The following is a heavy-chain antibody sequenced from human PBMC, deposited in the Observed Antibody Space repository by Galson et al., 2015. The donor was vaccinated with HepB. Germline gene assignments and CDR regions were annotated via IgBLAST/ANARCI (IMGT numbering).Heavy chain of an antibody. CDR3: ARVFAVGIAAVTFDP. J-gene: IGHJ5*02. CDR1: GYTFTSYG. V-gene: IGHV1-18*01. D-gene: IGHD6-13*01. Sequence: SVKVSCKASGYTFTSYGISWVRQAPGQGLEWMGWTSAYNGNTNYAQKLQGRVTMTTDTSTSTAYMELRSLRSDDTAVYYCARVFAVGIAAVTFDPWGQGTLVTVSS. CDR2: TSAYNGNT.